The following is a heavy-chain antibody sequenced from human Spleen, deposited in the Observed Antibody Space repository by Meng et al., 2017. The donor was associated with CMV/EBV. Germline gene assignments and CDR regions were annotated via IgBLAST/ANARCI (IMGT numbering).Heavy chain of an antibody. J-gene: IGHJ6*02. V-gene: IGHV3-30*04. Sequence: GGSLRLSCATSGFSFNKYAMHWVRQAPGKGLEWVTVISFDGKNKYYADSVKGRFTISRDNSKNTLYLQLSSLSPDDTAVYYCARELRLRFLESMGVWGHRTTVTVSS. D-gene: IGHD3-16*01. CDR2: ISFDGKNK. CDR1: GFSFNKYA. CDR3: ARELRLRFLESMGV.